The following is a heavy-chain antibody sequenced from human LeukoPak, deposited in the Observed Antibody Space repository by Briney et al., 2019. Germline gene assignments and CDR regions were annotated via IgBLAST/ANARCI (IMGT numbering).Heavy chain of an antibody. V-gene: IGHV3-53*01. Sequence: PGGALRLSCAASGFIVSSEYLAWVRQAPGKGLEWISVFYGGGSTYYADSVKGRFTISRDNSKDVLYLDMHSLAVEDTAVYYCARLLPASRHYFDYWGQGTPVTVSS. CDR3: ARLLPASRHYFDY. J-gene: IGHJ4*02. CDR2: FYGGGST. D-gene: IGHD2-15*01. CDR1: GFIVSSEY.